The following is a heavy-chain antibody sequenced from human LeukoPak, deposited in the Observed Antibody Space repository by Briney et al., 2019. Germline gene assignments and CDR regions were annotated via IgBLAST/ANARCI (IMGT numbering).Heavy chain of an antibody. CDR3: ARVSTPTVVTRGPRKYYFDY. V-gene: IGHV1-8*01. J-gene: IGHJ4*02. CDR1: GYTFTSYD. D-gene: IGHD4-23*01. Sequence: ASVKVSCKASGYTFTSYDINWVQQATGQGLEWMGWMNSNSGNTGYAQKFQGRVTMTRNTSISTAYMELSSLRSEDTAVYYCARVSTPTVVTRGPRKYYFDYWGQGTLVTVSS. CDR2: MNSNSGNT.